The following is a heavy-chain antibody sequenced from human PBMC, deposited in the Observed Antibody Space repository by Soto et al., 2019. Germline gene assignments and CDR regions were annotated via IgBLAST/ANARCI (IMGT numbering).Heavy chain of an antibody. J-gene: IGHJ6*03. CDR2: ISGSGGST. D-gene: IGHD3-16*02. Sequence: EVQLLESGGGLVQPGGSLRLSCAASGFTFSSYAMSWVRQAPGKGLEWVSAISGSGGSTYYADSVKGRFTISRDNSKNTLYLQMNSLRAEDTAVYYCAKSPTQGYIWGSYRYPYYMDVRGKGTTVTVSS. V-gene: IGHV3-23*01. CDR3: AKSPTQGYIWGSYRYPYYMDV. CDR1: GFTFSSYA.